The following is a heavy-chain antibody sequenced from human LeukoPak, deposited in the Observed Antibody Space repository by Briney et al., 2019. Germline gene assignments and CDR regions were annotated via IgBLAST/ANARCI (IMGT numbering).Heavy chain of an antibody. D-gene: IGHD5-18*01. CDR3: ARLGRYGYGYGRYYFMDV. CDR1: GGSFSGYC. V-gene: IGHV4-34*01. J-gene: IGHJ6*03. CDR2: INHSGST. Sequence: KPSETLSLTCAVYGGSFSGYCWSWIRQPPGKGLEWIGEINHSGSTNYNPSLKSRVTISVDTSKNQFSLKLSSVTAADTAVYYCARLGRYGYGYGRYYFMDVWGKGTTVTVSS.